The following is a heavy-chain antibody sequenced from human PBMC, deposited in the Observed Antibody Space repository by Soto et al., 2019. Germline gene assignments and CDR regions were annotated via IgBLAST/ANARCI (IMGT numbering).Heavy chain of an antibody. CDR3: ARDKIKGAPDYLDS. CDR2: IAYDGTIK. D-gene: IGHD1-26*01. Sequence: QEQLVESGGDVVQPGRSLTLSCAASGFTFSANDMHWVRQAPGKGLEWVAVIAYDGTIKIYRDSVKGRFTISRDDSKSTLYLQMNSLRPEDTAVYYCARDKIKGAPDYLDSWGQGTLVTVSS. CDR1: GFTFSAND. V-gene: IGHV3-30-3*01. J-gene: IGHJ4*02.